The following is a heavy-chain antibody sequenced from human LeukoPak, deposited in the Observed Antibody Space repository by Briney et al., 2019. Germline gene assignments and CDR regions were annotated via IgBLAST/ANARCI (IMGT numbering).Heavy chain of an antibody. V-gene: IGHV4-59*01. CDR3: AREEVEGSGSYSWFDP. CDR2: IYYSGST. CDR1: GGSISSYY. J-gene: IGHJ5*02. D-gene: IGHD3-10*01. Sequence: SETLSLTCTVAGGSISSYYWSWIRQPPGKGLEWIGYIYYSGSTNYNPSLKSRVTISVDTSKNQFSLKLSSVTAADTAVYYCAREEVEGSGSYSWFDPWGQGTLVTVSS.